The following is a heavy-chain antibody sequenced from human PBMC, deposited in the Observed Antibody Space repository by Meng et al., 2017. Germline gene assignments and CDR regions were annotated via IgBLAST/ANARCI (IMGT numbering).Heavy chain of an antibody. CDR1: GFTFSSYA. V-gene: IGHV3-30*01. J-gene: IGHJ4*02. CDR2: ISYGGSNK. CDR3: ARDTYYDSSGYTFDY. D-gene: IGHD3-22*01. Sequence: GESLKISCAASGFTFSSYAMHWVRQAPGKGLEWVAVISYGGSNKYYADSVKGRFTISRDNSKNTLYLQMNSLRAEDTAVYYCARDTYYDSSGYTFDYWGQGTLVTVSS.